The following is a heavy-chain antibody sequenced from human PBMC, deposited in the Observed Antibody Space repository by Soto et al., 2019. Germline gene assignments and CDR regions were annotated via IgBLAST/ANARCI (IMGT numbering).Heavy chain of an antibody. CDR2: INPNSGGT. CDR1: GYTFTGYY. V-gene: IGHV1-2*04. CDR3: ARDLGCSGGSCYSPYNWFDP. Sequence: QVQLVQSGAEVKKPGASVKVSCKASGYTFTGYYMHWVRQAPGQGLEWMGWINPNSGGTNYAQKFQGWVTMTRDTSISPAYMELSRLRSDDTAVYYCARDLGCSGGSCYSPYNWFDPWGQGTLVTVSS. D-gene: IGHD2-15*01. J-gene: IGHJ5*02.